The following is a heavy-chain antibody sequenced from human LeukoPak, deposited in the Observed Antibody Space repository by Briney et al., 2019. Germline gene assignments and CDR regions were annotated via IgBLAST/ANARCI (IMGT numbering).Heavy chain of an antibody. J-gene: IGHJ2*01. CDR1: GGSISSYY. CDR2: IYYSGST. CDR3: ARSVYYYDSSGYYPHGDWYFDL. V-gene: IGHV4-59*01. Sequence: SETLSLTCTVSGGSISSYYWSWIRQPPGKGLEWIRCIYYSGSTNYNPSLKSRVTISVDTSKNQFSLKLSSVTAADTAVYYCARSVYYYDSSGYYPHGDWYFDLWGRGTLVTVSS. D-gene: IGHD3-22*01.